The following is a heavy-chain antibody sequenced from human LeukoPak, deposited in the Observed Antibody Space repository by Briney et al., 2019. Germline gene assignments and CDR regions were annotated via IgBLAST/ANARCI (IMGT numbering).Heavy chain of an antibody. CDR3: AKGEYSRSSTFDY. Sequence: GGSLRLSCTASGFTFGDYAMSWVRQAPGKGLVWVSRIKPDGISTDYADSVKGRFTISRDNSKNTLYLQMNSLRAEDTAVYYCAKGEYSRSSTFDYWGQGTLVTVSS. J-gene: IGHJ4*02. CDR2: IKPDGIST. V-gene: IGHV3-23*01. D-gene: IGHD6-6*01. CDR1: GFTFGDYA.